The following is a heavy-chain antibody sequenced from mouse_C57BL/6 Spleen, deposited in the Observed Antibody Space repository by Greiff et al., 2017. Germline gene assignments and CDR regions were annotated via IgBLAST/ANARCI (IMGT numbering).Heavy chain of an antibody. CDR1: GYTFTSYW. Sequence: QVQLQQPGAELVKPGASVKMSCKASGYTFTSYWITWVKQRPGQGLEWIGDIYPGSGSTNYNEKFKSKATLTVDTSSSTAYMQLSSLTAEDSAVYYCARRTVEKGNFDYWGQGTTLTVSS. CDR3: ARRTVEKGNFDY. J-gene: IGHJ2*01. D-gene: IGHD1-1*01. V-gene: IGHV1-55*01. CDR2: IYPGSGST.